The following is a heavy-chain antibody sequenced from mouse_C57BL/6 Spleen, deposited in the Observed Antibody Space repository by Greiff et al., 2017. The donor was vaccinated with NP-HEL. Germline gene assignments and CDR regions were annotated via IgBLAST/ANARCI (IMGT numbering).Heavy chain of an antibody. V-gene: IGHV2-5*01. J-gene: IGHJ3*01. CDR1: GFSLTSYG. CDR2: IWRGGST. D-gene: IGHD2-4*01. CDR3: AKEEDDYDAFFAY. Sequence: VMLVESGPGLVQPSQSLSITCTVSGFSLTSYGVHWVRQSPGKGLEWLGVIWRGGSTDYNAAFMSRLSITKDNSKSQVFFKMNSLQADDTAIYYCAKEEDDYDAFFAYWGQGTLVTVSA.